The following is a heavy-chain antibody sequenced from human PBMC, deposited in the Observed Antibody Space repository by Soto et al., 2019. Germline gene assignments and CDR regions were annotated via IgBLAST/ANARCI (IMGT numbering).Heavy chain of an antibody. Sequence: PGGSLRLSCAASGFTVSSSYISWVRQAPGKGLGWVSVIYSGGSTYYADSVKGRFTISRDNSKNTLYLQMNSLRAEDTAVYYCAKGRSGYSSGWYQLDYWGRGTLVTVSS. V-gene: IGHV3-53*01. CDR3: AKGRSGYSSGWYQLDY. D-gene: IGHD6-19*01. CDR1: GFTVSSSY. CDR2: IYSGGST. J-gene: IGHJ4*02.